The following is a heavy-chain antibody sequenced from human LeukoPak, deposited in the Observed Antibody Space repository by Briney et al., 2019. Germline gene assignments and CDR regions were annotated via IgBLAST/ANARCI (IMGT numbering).Heavy chain of an antibody. Sequence: ASVKVSCKASGYTFTDHFMHWVRQAPGRGLEWMGWINPNSGGTNYAQKFQGRVTMTRDTSISTAYMELSRLRSDDTAVYYCARSPYGSGSYPQYWGQGTLVTVSS. V-gene: IGHV1-2*02. CDR2: INPNSGGT. CDR1: GYTFTDHF. D-gene: IGHD3-10*01. CDR3: ARSPYGSGSYPQY. J-gene: IGHJ4*02.